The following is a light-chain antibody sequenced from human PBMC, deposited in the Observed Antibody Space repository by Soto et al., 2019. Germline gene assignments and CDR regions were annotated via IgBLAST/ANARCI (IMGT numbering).Light chain of an antibody. CDR3: SSYTSSSSWV. CDR2: EVS. J-gene: IGLJ3*02. V-gene: IGLV2-14*01. Sequence: QSALTQPASVSGSPGQSITISCTGTSSDVGGYNYVSWYQQHPGKAPKLMIYEVSNRPSGVSNRFSGSKSGNTASLTISGLLAEDEADYYCSSYTSSSSWVFGGGIKLTVL. CDR1: SSDVGGYNY.